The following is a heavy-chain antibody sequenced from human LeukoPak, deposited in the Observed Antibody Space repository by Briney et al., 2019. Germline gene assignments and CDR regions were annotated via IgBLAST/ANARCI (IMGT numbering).Heavy chain of an antibody. CDR1: GGSISSGGYY. CDR2: IYYSGST. Sequence: SETLSLTCTVSGGSISSGGYYWSWIRQHPGKGLEWIGYIYYSGSTYYNPSLKSRVTISVDTSKNQFSLKLSSVTAADTAVYYCARDTRGHYGMDVWGKGTTVTVSS. CDR3: ARDTRGHYGMDV. D-gene: IGHD1-1*01. J-gene: IGHJ6*04. V-gene: IGHV4-31*03.